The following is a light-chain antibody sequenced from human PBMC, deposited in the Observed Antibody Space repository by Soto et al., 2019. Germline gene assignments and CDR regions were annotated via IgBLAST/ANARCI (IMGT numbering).Light chain of an antibody. Sequence: DIQMTQSPSSLSASVGDRVTITCQASQDISNYLNWYQQKPGKAPKLLIYKASSLESGVPSRFSGSGSGTEFILTXSSLQPDDFATYYCQQYNSYPRTFGQGTKVHIK. CDR2: KAS. CDR3: QQYNSYPRT. CDR1: QDISNY. J-gene: IGKJ1*01. V-gene: IGKV1-5*03.